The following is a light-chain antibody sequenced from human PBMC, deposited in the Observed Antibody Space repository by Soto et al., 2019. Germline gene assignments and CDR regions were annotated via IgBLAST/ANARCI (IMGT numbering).Light chain of an antibody. Sequence: DIQMTQSPSSVSASVGDRVTITCRASQGVSSSLAWYQQRPGTAPKLLIYGASSLQSGVLSRFSGSGSGTDFTLTTISLQPEDFATYYCQQGSSFPPTFGQGTRLDIK. CDR3: QQGSSFPPT. CDR1: QGVSSS. V-gene: IGKV1-12*01. CDR2: GAS. J-gene: IGKJ5*01.